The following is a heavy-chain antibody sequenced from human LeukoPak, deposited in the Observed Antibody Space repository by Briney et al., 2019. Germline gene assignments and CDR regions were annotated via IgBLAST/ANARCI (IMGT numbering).Heavy chain of an antibody. CDR2: ISSSSSTI. CDR1: GFTFSSYS. Sequence: GGSLRPSCAASGFTFSSYSMNWVCQAPGKGLEWVSYISSSSSTIYYADSVKGRFTISRDNAKNSLYLQMNSLRGEDTAVYYCARDTRGESDYWGQGTLVTVSS. J-gene: IGHJ4*02. D-gene: IGHD2-2*01. V-gene: IGHV3-48*04. CDR3: ARDTRGESDY.